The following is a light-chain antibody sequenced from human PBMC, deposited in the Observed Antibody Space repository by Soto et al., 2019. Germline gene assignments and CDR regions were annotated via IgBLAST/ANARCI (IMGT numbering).Light chain of an antibody. CDR2: KAS. CDR3: QQYNSYSWT. CDR1: QSISSW. V-gene: IGKV1-5*03. J-gene: IGKJ1*01. Sequence: DIHMTQSPSTLSASLGVRVTITCGASQSISSWLAWYQQKPGKAPKLLIYKASSLESGVPSRFSGSGSGTEFTLTISSLQPDDFATYYCQQYNSYSWTFGQGTKVDIK.